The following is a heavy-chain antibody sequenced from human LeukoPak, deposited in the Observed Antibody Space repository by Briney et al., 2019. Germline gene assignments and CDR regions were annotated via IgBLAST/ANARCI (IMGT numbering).Heavy chain of an antibody. CDR3: AMGLDYGDYGAVNY. Sequence: ASVKVSCKASGGTLSSYAVSWVQQAPGQGLEWMGWISAYNGNTNYAQKLQGRVTMTTDTSTSTAYMELRSLRSDDTAVYYCAMGLDYGDYGAVNYWGQGTLVTVSS. CDR2: ISAYNGNT. CDR1: GGTLSSYA. D-gene: IGHD4-17*01. V-gene: IGHV1-18*01. J-gene: IGHJ4*02.